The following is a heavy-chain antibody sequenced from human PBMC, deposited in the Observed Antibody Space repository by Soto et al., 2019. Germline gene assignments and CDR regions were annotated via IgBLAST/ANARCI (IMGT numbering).Heavy chain of an antibody. Sequence: PVGSLRLSCASSVCTFSSYNMNWVRQSPGKGLEWVASISSSSSYIYYADSVKGRFTISRDNAKSSLYLEMNSLRAEDTAVYYCARDLVDSGPDYLSSYGMDVWCQGTTVTVSS. D-gene: IGHD2-15*01. CDR1: VCTFSSYN. V-gene: IGHV3-21*01. CDR2: ISSSSSYI. J-gene: IGHJ6*02. CDR3: ARDLVDSGPDYLSSYGMDV.